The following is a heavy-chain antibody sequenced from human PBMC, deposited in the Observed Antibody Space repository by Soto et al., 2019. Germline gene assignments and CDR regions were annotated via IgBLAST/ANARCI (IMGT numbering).Heavy chain of an antibody. Sequence: ASVKVSCKTSGYIFTDHAISWVRQAPGQGLEWMAWISPYNGNINYAQRFRGRLTVTTDTSTTTASMELRGLRSDDTALYYCARGADPSFTVPFDFWGQRTLVTVSS. V-gene: IGHV1-18*01. CDR3: ARGADPSFTVPFDF. J-gene: IGHJ4*02. CDR2: ISPYNGNI. D-gene: IGHD4-17*01. CDR1: GYIFTDHA.